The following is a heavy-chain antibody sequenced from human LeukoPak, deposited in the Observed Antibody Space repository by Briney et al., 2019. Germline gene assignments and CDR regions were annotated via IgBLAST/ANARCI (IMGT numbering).Heavy chain of an antibody. J-gene: IGHJ4*02. CDR1: GFTVSSYT. CDR3: TYSSSSVDY. V-gene: IGHV3-30*03. Sequence: GGSLRLSCAASGFTVSSYTMQWVRQAPGKGLEWVAVISYDGSNKYYADSVKGRFTISRDNSKNTLYLQMNSLRAEDTAVYYCTYSSSSVDYWGQGTLVTVSS. D-gene: IGHD6-6*01. CDR2: ISYDGSNK.